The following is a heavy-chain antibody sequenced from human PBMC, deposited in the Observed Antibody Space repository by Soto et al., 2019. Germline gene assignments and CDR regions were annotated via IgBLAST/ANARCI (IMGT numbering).Heavy chain of an antibody. CDR2: IWYDGSNK. J-gene: IGHJ3*02. CDR1: GFTFSSYG. CDR3: ARVRSVLRFLEWLATHDAFAI. D-gene: IGHD3-3*01. V-gene: IGHV3-33*01. Sequence: LRLSCAASGFTFSSYGMHWVRQAPGKGLEWVAVIWYDGSNKYYADSVKGRFTISRDNSKNTLYLQMNSLRAEDTAVYYCARVRSVLRFLEWLATHDAFAIRGQRTMVTVSS.